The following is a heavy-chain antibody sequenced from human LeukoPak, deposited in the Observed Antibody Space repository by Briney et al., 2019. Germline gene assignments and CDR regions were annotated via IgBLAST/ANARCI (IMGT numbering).Heavy chain of an antibody. CDR1: GYTFTSYG. CDR3: ARDCSSTSCYAGSAFDI. CDR2: ISAYNGNT. Sequence: ASVKVSCKASGYTFTSYGISWVRQAPGQGLEWMGWISAYNGNTNYAQKLQGRVTMTTDTSTSTAYMGLRSLRSDDTAVYYCARDCSSTSCYAGSAFDIWGQGTMVTVSS. D-gene: IGHD2-2*01. V-gene: IGHV1-18*01. J-gene: IGHJ3*02.